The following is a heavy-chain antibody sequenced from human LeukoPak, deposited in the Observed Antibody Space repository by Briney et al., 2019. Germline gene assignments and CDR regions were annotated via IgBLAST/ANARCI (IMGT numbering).Heavy chain of an antibody. CDR1: GFTFSDYN. CDR2: ISSSSSYT. V-gene: IGHV3-11*06. CDR3: ARDRGDYDFWSGSPIDS. Sequence: NPRGSLRLSCAASGFTFSDYNMRWICQAPGKGLEWVSYISSSSSYTNYADSVKGRFTISRDNAKKSLYLQMSSLRAEDSAIYYCARDRGDYDFWSGSPIDSWGQGTVGTVSS. D-gene: IGHD3-3*01. J-gene: IGHJ4*02.